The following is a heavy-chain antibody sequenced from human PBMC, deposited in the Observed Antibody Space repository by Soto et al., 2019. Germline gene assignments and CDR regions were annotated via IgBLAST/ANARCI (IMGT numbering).Heavy chain of an antibody. D-gene: IGHD3-10*01. CDR3: AKDSGDTETHYYFDC. CDR2: ISYDGNNR. CDR1: GFTFSSYA. V-gene: IGHV3-30-3*01. J-gene: IGHJ4*02. Sequence: PGGSLRLSCAASGFTFSSYAMHWVRQAPGKGLEWVAVISYDGNNRYYADSVKGRLTISRDNSKNTLYLQMNSLIGEDTAVYYCAKDSGDTETHYYFDCWGQGTLVTVSS.